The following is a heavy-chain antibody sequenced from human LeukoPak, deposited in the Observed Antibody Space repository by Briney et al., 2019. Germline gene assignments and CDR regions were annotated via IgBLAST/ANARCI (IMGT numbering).Heavy chain of an antibody. Sequence: GGSLRLSCAASGFTFSSYAMSWVRQAPGKGLEWVSAISGSGGSTYYADSVKGRFTISRDNSKNTLYLQMNSLRAEDTAVYYCAKLDTAIPRNTLDYWGQGTLVTVSS. D-gene: IGHD5-18*01. CDR1: GFTFSSYA. CDR2: ISGSGGST. V-gene: IGHV3-23*01. CDR3: AKLDTAIPRNTLDY. J-gene: IGHJ4*02.